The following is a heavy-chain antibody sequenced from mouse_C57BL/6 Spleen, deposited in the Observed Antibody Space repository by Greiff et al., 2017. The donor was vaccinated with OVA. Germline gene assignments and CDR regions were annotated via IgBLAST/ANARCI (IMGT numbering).Heavy chain of an antibody. J-gene: IGHJ1*03. CDR3: GRDRSGHWYFDV. D-gene: IGHD3-2*02. CDR2: IRSKSSNYAT. V-gene: IGHV10-3*01. CDR1: GFTFNTYA. Sequence: EVQRVESGGGLVQPKGSLKLSCAASGFTFNTYAMHWVRQAPGTGLEWVARIRSKSSNYATYYADSVKDRFTISRDDSQSMLYLQMNNLKTEDTAMYYWGRDRSGHWYFDVWGTGTTVTVSS.